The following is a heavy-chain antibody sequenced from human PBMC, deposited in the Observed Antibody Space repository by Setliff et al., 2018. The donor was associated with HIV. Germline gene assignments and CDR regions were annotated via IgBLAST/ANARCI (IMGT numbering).Heavy chain of an antibody. D-gene: IGHD7-27*01. CDR3: ARGADYLGIPSYYYYYMDV. Sequence: ASVKVSCKASGYTFSNYDITGVLQATGKGLEWMAWMNPNSANTGYAQKFQGGVTMTRDTSINTAYMELRGLRSDDTAVYYCARGADYLGIPSYYYYYMDVWGKGTTVTVSS. CDR2: MNPNSANT. CDR1: GYTFSNYD. J-gene: IGHJ6*03. V-gene: IGHV1-8*02.